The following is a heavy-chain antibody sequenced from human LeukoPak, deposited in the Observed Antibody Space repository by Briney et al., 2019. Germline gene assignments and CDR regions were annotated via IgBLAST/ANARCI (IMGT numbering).Heavy chain of an antibody. Sequence: PSETLSLTCAVYGGSFSGYYWSWIRQPPGKGLEWIGEINHSGSTNYNPSLKSRVTISVDTSKNQFSLKLSSVTAAGTAVYYCARAHAFGACYFDYWGQGTLVTVSS. CDR3: ARAHAFGACYFDY. V-gene: IGHV4-34*01. CDR1: GGSFSGYY. CDR2: INHSGST. D-gene: IGHD4/OR15-4a*01. J-gene: IGHJ4*02.